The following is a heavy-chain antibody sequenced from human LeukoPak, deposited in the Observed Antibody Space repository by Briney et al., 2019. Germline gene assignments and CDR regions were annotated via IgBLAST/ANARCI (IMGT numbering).Heavy chain of an antibody. D-gene: IGHD4-17*01. CDR2: IYHSGST. Sequence: SQTLSLTCTVSGGSISSGGYYWSWIRQPPGKGLEWIGYIYHSGSTYYNPSLKSRVTISVDTSKNQFSLKLSSVTAADTAVYYCAAIYPRGDYHPAYWGQGTLVTVSS. J-gene: IGHJ4*02. V-gene: IGHV4-30-2*01. CDR1: GGSISSGGYY. CDR3: AAIYPRGDYHPAY.